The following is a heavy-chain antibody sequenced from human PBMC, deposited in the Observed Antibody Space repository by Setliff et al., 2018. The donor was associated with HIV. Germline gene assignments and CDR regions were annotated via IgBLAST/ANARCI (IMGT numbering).Heavy chain of an antibody. J-gene: IGHJ3*02. CDR1: GFTFSTYH. Sequence: GGSLRLSCVASGFTFSTYHMSWVRQARGKGLEWVSSVSTGRYIYYADSLKGRFTISRDNAKNSLYLQMNSLSAEDTALYYCTREDVGTAIYGAFDIWGLGTMVTVS. CDR3: TREDVGTAIYGAFDI. CDR2: VSTGRYI. V-gene: IGHV3-21*01. D-gene: IGHD2-21*02.